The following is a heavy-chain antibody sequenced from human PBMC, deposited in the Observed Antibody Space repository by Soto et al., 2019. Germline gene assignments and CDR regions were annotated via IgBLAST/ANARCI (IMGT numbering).Heavy chain of an antibody. D-gene: IGHD3-16*01. J-gene: IGHJ6*02. CDR1: GGTFSSYT. Sequence: QVQLVQSGAEVKKPGSSVKVSCKASGGTFSSYTISWVRQAPGQGLEWMGRIIPILGIANYAQKFQGRVTITADKSTSTADMELSSLRSEDTAVYYCARDHGGVGAPYYYYGMDVWGQGTTVTVSS. V-gene: IGHV1-69*08. CDR2: IIPILGIA. CDR3: ARDHGGVGAPYYYYGMDV.